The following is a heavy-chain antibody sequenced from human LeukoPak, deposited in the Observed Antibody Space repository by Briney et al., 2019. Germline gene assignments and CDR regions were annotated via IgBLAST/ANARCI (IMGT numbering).Heavy chain of an antibody. CDR2: INHSGST. J-gene: IGHJ6*03. D-gene: IGHD3-10*01. Sequence: SETLSLICAVYGGSFSDYYWSWIRQPPGKGLERIGEINHSGSTNYNPSLKSRVTISVDTSKNQFSLKLSSVTAADTAVYYCARVKLHQLWFGELLQTMDVWGKGTTVTISS. V-gene: IGHV4-34*01. CDR3: ARVKLHQLWFGELLQTMDV. CDR1: GGSFSDYY.